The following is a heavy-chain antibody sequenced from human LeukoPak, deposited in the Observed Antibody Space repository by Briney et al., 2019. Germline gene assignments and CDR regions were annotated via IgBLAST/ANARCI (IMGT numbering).Heavy chain of an antibody. CDR1: GFTFSTYS. J-gene: IGHJ4*02. CDR2: ISGSGGST. Sequence: SGGSLRLSCAASGFTFSTYSMNWVRQAPGKGLEWVSAISGSGGSTYYADSVKGRFTISRDNSKNTLYLQMNSLRAEDTAVYYCAKDRSSGWSFSFDYWGQGTLVTVSS. D-gene: IGHD6-19*01. V-gene: IGHV3-23*01. CDR3: AKDRSSGWSFSFDY.